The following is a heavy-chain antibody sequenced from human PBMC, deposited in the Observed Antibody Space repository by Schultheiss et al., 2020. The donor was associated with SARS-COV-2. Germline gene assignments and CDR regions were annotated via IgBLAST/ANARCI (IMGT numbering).Heavy chain of an antibody. Sequence: GGSLRLSCAASGFTFSSFGIHWVRQAPGKGLEWVAVISYDGSNKYYADSVKGRFTISRDNSKNTLYLQMNSLRAEDTAVYYCARPSVVTARSWYFDLWGRGTLVTVSS. CDR1: GFTFSSFG. D-gene: IGHD2-21*02. CDR3: ARPSVVTARSWYFDL. CDR2: ISYDGSNK. J-gene: IGHJ2*01. V-gene: IGHV3-30*03.